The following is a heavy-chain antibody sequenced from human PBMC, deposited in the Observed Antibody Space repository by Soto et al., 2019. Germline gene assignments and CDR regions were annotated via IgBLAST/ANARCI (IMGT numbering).Heavy chain of an antibody. CDR3: ARALRNYDILTGYSYYFDY. CDR2: IKQDGSEK. Sequence: PGGSLRLSCAASGFTFSSYWMSWVRQAPGKGLEWVANIKQDGSEKYYVDSVKGRFTISRDNAKNSLYLQMNSLRAEDTAVYYCARALRNYDILTGYSYYFDYWGQGTLVTVSS. D-gene: IGHD3-9*01. V-gene: IGHV3-7*03. J-gene: IGHJ4*02. CDR1: GFTFSSYW.